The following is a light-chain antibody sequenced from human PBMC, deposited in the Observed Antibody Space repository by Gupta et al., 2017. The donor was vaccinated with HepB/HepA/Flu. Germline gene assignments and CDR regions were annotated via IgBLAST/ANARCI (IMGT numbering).Light chain of an antibody. CDR2: GAS. J-gene: IGKJ1*01. V-gene: IGKV3-15*01. CDR3: QQYNEWWT. CDR1: QSVRSN. Sequence: EIVMTQSPVTLSVSLGERATLSCRASQSVRSNLAWYQQKPGQAPRLLIYGASTRATGVPARFSGSGSATEFTLTISSLQSEDFAVYYCQQYNEWWTFGQGTKVE.